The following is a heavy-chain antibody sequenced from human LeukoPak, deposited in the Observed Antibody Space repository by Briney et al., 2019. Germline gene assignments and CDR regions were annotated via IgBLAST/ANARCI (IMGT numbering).Heavy chain of an antibody. Sequence: GGSLRLCCAASGFTFSSYSMNWVRQAPGKGLEWVSYISSSSSTIYYADSVKGRFTISRDNAKNSLYLQMNSLRAEDTALYHCARDQSYGHSDYWGQGTLVTVSS. D-gene: IGHD5-18*01. V-gene: IGHV3-48*04. J-gene: IGHJ4*02. CDR1: GFTFSSYS. CDR2: ISSSSSTI. CDR3: ARDQSYGHSDY.